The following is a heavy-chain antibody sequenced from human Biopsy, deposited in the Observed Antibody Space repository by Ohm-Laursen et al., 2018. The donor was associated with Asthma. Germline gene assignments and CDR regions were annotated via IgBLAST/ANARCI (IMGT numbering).Heavy chain of an antibody. J-gene: IGHJ6*02. CDR3: ARKIAARGGMGV. CDR1: GFTFSTYG. V-gene: IGHV3-33*08. D-gene: IGHD6-6*01. CDR2: IWYDGRKK. Sequence: SLRLSCAASGFTFSTYGMHWVRQAPGKGLEWVSFIWYDGRKKTYADSVKGRFTISRDNSKNTLYLQTNSLRAEDTAVYYCARKIAARGGMGVWGQGTTVTVSS.